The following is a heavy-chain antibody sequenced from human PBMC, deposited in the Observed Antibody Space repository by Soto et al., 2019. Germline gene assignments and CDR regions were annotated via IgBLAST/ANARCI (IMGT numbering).Heavy chain of an antibody. Sequence: QVQLVESGGGVVQPGRSLRLSCAASGFTFSSYAMHWVSQAPGKGLEWVAVISYDGSNKYYADSVKGRFTISRDNSKNTLYLQMNSLRTEDTAVYYCAREWVTSRQDPHGLDVWGQGTTVTIS. V-gene: IGHV3-30-3*01. CDR3: AREWVTSRQDPHGLDV. D-gene: IGHD4-4*01. CDR2: ISYDGSNK. J-gene: IGHJ6*02. CDR1: GFTFSSYA.